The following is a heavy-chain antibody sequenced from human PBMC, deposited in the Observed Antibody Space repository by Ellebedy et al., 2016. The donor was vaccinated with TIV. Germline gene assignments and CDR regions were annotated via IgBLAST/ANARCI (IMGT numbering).Heavy chain of an antibody. D-gene: IGHD3-16*01. V-gene: IGHV3-23*01. CDR1: GFVFSTYN. J-gene: IGHJ4*02. CDR2: VGGSDGTT. CDR3: AKGGLTGYFDY. Sequence: PGGSLRLSCAASGFVFSTYNMSWVRQAPGQGLEWVSAVGGSDGTTSYADSVKGRFTISRDNSKNTLSLQIKSLRVEDTAVYFCAKGGLTGYFDYWGQGILVTVSS.